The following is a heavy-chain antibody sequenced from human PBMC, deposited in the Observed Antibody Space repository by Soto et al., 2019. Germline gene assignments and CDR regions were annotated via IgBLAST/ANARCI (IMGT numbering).Heavy chain of an antibody. J-gene: IGHJ4*02. V-gene: IGHV4-31*11. CDR3: ARVRDSGYRAENFDY. Sequence: PSETLSLTCAVSGGSISCGGYSWSWIRQPPGKGLEWIGYIYYSGSTYYNPSLKSRVTISVDTSKNQFSLKLSSVTAADTAVYYCARVRDSGYRAENFDYWGQGTLVTVSS. D-gene: IGHD3-22*01. CDR1: GGSISCGGYS. CDR2: IYYSGST.